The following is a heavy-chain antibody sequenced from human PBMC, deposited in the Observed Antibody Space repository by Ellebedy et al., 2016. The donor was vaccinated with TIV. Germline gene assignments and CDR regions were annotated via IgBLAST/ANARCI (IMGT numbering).Heavy chain of an antibody. Sequence: GESLKISCAASGITVSSNYLNWVRQAPGKGLEWVSYISSSSSTIYYADSVKGRFTISRDNAKNSLYLQMNSLRAEDTAVYYCAREGIVGVPVGYFDLWGRGTLVTVSS. J-gene: IGHJ2*01. CDR1: GITVSSNY. CDR3: AREGIVGVPVGYFDL. V-gene: IGHV3-48*01. CDR2: ISSSSSTI. D-gene: IGHD1-26*01.